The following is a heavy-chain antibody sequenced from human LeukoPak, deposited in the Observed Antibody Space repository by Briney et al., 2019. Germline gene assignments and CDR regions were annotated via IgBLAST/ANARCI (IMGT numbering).Heavy chain of an antibody. Sequence: GESLKISCKGSGYSFTSYWIGWVRQMPGKGLELMGIIYPGDSDTRYSPSFQGQVTISADKSISTAYLQWSSLMASDTTMYYCSRWAANQGQLWFDYWCQGTLVAVSS. CDR2: IYPGDSDT. J-gene: IGHJ4*02. CDR3: SRWAANQGQLWFDY. D-gene: IGHD5-18*01. V-gene: IGHV5-51*01. CDR1: GYSFTSYW.